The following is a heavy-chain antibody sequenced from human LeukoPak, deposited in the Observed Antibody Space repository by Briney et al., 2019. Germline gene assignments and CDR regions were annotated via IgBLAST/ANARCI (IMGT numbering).Heavy chain of an antibody. CDR1: GFTFSSYA. V-gene: IGHV3-23*03. D-gene: IGHD2-21*02. CDR3: ARQVRGDGRGGFDP. Sequence: GGSLRLSCAASGFTFSSYAMSWVRQAPGKGLEWVSVIYSGGYISYADSVKGRFTISRDNSKNTLHLQMDSLRAEDTAVYYCARQVRGDGRGGFDPWGQGTPVTVSS. J-gene: IGHJ5*02. CDR2: IYSGGYI.